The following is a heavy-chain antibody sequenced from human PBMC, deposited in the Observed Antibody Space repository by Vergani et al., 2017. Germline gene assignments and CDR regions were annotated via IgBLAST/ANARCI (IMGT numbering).Heavy chain of an antibody. J-gene: IGHJ4*02. CDR3: ARDRGYSTGGGFDY. CDR2: IWYDGSNK. Sequence: QVQLVESGGGVVQPGRSLRLSCAASGFTFSSYGMHWVRQVPGKGLEWVAVIWYDGSNKYYVDSVKGRFTISRDNSKNTLYLQMNSLRAEDTAVYYCARDRGYSTGGGFDYWGQGTLVTVSS. D-gene: IGHD6-25*01. CDR1: GFTFSSYG. V-gene: IGHV3-33*01.